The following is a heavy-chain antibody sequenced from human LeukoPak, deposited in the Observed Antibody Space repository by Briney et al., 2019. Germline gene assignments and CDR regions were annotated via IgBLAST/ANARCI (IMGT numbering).Heavy chain of an antibody. V-gene: IGHV1-8*01. D-gene: IGHD6-19*01. CDR1: GYTFTSYD. CDR3: ARARSGPFLPGIAVAGLDY. Sequence: ASVKVSCKASGYTFTSYDINWVRQATGQGLEWKGWMNPNSGNTGYAQKFQGRVTMTRNTSISTAYMELSSLRSEDTAVYYCARARSGPFLPGIAVAGLDYWGQGTLVTVSS. CDR2: MNPNSGNT. J-gene: IGHJ4*02.